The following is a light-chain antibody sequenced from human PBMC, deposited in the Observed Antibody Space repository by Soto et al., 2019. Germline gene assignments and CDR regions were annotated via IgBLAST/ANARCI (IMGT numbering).Light chain of an antibody. J-gene: IGLJ2*01. CDR3: CSFAGNNNLV. CDR2: EGS. Sequence: QSALTQPASVSGSPGQSITISCTGTSSDVGSYNLVSWYQQHPGKAPKLMIYEGSKRPSGGSNRFSGCKSGNTASLTISGLQAEDEADYYCCSFAGNNNLVFGGGTKLTVL. CDR1: SSDVGSYNL. V-gene: IGLV2-23*01.